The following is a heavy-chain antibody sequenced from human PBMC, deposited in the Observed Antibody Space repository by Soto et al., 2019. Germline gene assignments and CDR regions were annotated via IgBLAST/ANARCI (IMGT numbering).Heavy chain of an antibody. J-gene: IGHJ4*02. CDR3: ARRGSGSYSDY. CDR1: GFTFSSYA. Sequence: EVQLLESGGGLVQPGGSLRLSCAASGFTFSSYAMRWVRQAPVKGLEWVSAISGSGGSTYYADSVKGRFTISRDNSKNTLYLHMNSLRAEDTAVYYCARRGSGSYSDYWGQGTLVTVSS. D-gene: IGHD1-26*01. CDR2: ISGSGGST. V-gene: IGHV3-23*01.